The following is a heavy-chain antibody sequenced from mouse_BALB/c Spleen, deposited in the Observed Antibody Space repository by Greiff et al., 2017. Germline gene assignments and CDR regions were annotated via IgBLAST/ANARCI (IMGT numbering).Heavy chain of an antibody. V-gene: IGHV2-6-7*01. CDR3: ARLAYYGNYYYAMDY. CDR1: GFSLTGYG. Sequence: QVQLQQSGPGLVAPSQSLSITCTVSGFSLTGYGVNWVRQPPGKGLEWLGMIWGDGSTDYNSALKSRLSISKDNSKSQVFLKMNSLQTDDTARYYCARLAYYGNYYYAMDYWGQGTSVTVSS. CDR2: IWGDGST. J-gene: IGHJ4*01. D-gene: IGHD2-10*01.